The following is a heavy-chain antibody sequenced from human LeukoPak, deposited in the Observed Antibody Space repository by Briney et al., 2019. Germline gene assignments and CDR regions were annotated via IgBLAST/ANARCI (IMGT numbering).Heavy chain of an antibody. V-gene: IGHV3-30*02. CDR2: IRYDGSNK. CDR1: GFTFSSYG. Sequence: GGSLRLSCAASGFTFSSYGMHWVRQAPGKGLEWVAFIRYDGSNKYYADSVKGRFTISRDNSKNTLSLQINSLRAEDTAVYFCAKGPYGDYFFEYWGQGTLVTVSS. J-gene: IGHJ4*02. D-gene: IGHD4-17*01. CDR3: AKGPYGDYFFEY.